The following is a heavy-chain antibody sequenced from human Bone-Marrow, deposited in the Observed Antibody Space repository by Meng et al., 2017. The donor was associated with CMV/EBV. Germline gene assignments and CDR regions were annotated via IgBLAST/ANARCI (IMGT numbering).Heavy chain of an antibody. CDR3: AKEDRTFCNGGTGYTRNVPWFDP. CDR1: GLTFTNSA. V-gene: IGHV3-23*01. J-gene: IGHJ5*02. Sequence: GGSLRLSCAASGLTFTNSARSWVRQAPGKGLEWVSTISGSADSTYYADSVKGRFTISRDTSKIMLYLHMLSLRAGDTAVYSWAKEDRTFCNGGTGYTRNVPWFDPWGQGTLVTVSS. D-gene: IGHD2-2*02. CDR2: ISGSADST.